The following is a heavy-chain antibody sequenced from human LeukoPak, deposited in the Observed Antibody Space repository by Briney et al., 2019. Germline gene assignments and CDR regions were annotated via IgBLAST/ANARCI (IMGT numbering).Heavy chain of an antibody. D-gene: IGHD7-27*01. V-gene: IGHV3-7*03. CDR2: INGDGSEK. Sequence: GGSLRLSCTASGFTFSGYSMNWIRQAPGKGLEWVAKINGDGSEKDYVDSVKGRFTISRDNAEKLVHLQMNSLGDEDTAVYYCAAWGSGNYWGQGALVTVSS. CDR3: AAWGSGNY. CDR1: GFTFSGYS. J-gene: IGHJ4*02.